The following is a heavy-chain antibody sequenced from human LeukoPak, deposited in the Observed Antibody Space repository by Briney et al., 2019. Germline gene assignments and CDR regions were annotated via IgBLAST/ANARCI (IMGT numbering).Heavy chain of an antibody. J-gene: IGHJ4*02. V-gene: IGHV1-2*02. Sequence: VASVKVSRKTSGYTFSDYSIHWVRQAPGQGLEWMGWINPKSGDTKSAQKFQGRVTMTGDTSISTIYMEVTRLRSDDTAIYYCARDFFSEVTYHGEIAYFDQWGPGTLVSVSS. D-gene: IGHD1-14*01. CDR3: ARDFFSEVTYHGEIAYFDQ. CDR1: GYTFSDYS. CDR2: INPKSGDT.